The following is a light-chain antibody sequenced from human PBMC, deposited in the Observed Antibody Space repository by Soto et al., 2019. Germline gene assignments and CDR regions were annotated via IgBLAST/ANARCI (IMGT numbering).Light chain of an antibody. CDR2: KAS. CDR3: QQYNSYRWT. Sequence: IQMTQSHSTLSASVGDRVTITCRASQSISSWLAWYQQKPGKAPKLLIYKASSLESGVPSRFSGSGSGTEFTLTISSLQPDDFATYYCQQYNSYRWTFGQGTKVDTK. J-gene: IGKJ1*01. CDR1: QSISSW. V-gene: IGKV1-5*03.